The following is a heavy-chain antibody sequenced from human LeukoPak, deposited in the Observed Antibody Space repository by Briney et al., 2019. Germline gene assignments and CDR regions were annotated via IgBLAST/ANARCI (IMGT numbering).Heavy chain of an antibody. D-gene: IGHD3-22*01. CDR3: ARAPYYYDRSGYGNFDY. V-gene: IGHV1-69*01. J-gene: IGHJ4*02. CDR2: IIPIFGTA. Sequence: ASVTVSCKASGGTFSSYAISWVRQAPGPGPEWMGGIIPIFGTANYAQKFQGRVTITADESTSTAYMEMSSLRSEDTAVYYCARAPYYYDRSGYGNFDYWGQGTLVTVSS. CDR1: GGTFSSYA.